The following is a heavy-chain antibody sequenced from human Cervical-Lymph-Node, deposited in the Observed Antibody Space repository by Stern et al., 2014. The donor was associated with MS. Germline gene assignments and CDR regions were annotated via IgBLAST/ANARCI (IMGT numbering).Heavy chain of an antibody. CDR1: RGNFDSFV. V-gene: IGHV1-69*01. Sequence: DQLVESGAELKRPGSSVKVSCRASRGNFDSFVIIWVRQAPGQGLEWMGGIIAIFGTKHYAQKFQGRVTFTVDESTTTAFMELSSLGSEDTAVYYCARRLGYSSGWYAFESWGQGTRVTVSS. CDR2: IIAIFGTK. J-gene: IGHJ3*01. CDR3: ARRLGYSSGWYAFES. D-gene: IGHD6-19*01.